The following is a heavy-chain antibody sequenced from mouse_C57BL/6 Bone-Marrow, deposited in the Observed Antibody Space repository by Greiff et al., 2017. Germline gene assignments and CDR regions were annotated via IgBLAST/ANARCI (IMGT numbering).Heavy chain of an antibody. J-gene: IGHJ3*01. CDR1: GYAFSSSW. V-gene: IGHV1-82*01. CDR3: ASEGLTGPWFAY. CDR2: IYPGDGDT. Sequence: VQLQQSGPELVKPGASVKISCKASGYAFSSSWMNWVKQRPGKGLEWIGRIYPGDGDTNYNGKFKGKATLTAEKSSSTAYMQLSSLTSEDSAVYFCASEGLTGPWFAYWGQGTLVTVSA. D-gene: IGHD4-1*01.